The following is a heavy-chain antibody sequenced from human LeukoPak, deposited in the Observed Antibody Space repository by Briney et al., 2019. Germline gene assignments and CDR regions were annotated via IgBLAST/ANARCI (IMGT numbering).Heavy chain of an antibody. Sequence: PGGSLRLSCAASGFTFSSYEMNWVRQAPGKGLEWVSYISSSGSTIYYADSVKGRFTISRDNAKNSLYLQMNSLRAEDTAVYYCARDGDGDGYKFDYWGQGTLATVSS. V-gene: IGHV3-48*03. CDR2: ISSSGSTI. CDR1: GFTFSSYE. J-gene: IGHJ4*02. CDR3: ARDGDGDGYKFDY. D-gene: IGHD5-24*01.